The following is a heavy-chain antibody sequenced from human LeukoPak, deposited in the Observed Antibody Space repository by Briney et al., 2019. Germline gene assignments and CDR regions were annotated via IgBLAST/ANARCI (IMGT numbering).Heavy chain of an antibody. CDR2: IYPGDSDT. V-gene: IGHV5-51*01. J-gene: IGHJ4*02. CDR1: GYGFTSYW. CDR3: ARHAQYYDFWSGYYPYLDY. D-gene: IGHD3-3*01. Sequence: GESLKISCKGSGYGFTSYWIGWVRQMPGKGLEWMGIIYPGDSDTRYSPSFQGQVTISADKSISTAYLQWSSLKASDTAMYYCARHAQYYDFWSGYYPYLDYWGQGTLVTVSS.